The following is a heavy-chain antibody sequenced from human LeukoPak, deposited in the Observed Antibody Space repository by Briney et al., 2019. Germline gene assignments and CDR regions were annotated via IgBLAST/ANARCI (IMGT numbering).Heavy chain of an antibody. CDR1: GGSISSYY. J-gene: IGHJ4*02. Sequence: SQTLSLACTVSGGSISSYYWSWIRQPAGKGRGWIGYIYYSGSTNYNPSIKSRVTISTDTSKNQFSLKLSSVTAADTAVYYCARVRNGDYVTHSGQGTLVTVSS. D-gene: IGHD3-16*01. V-gene: IGHV4-59*01. CDR3: ARVRNGDYVTH. CDR2: IYYSGST.